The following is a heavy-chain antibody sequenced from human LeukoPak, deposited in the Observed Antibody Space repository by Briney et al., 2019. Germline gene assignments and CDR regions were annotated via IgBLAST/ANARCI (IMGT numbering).Heavy chain of an antibody. CDR3: ARGRGRIAVAGTYYFDY. J-gene: IGHJ4*02. Sequence: SQTLSLTCTVSGGSISSGGYYWSWIRQPPGKGLEWIGEINHSGSTNYNPSLKSRVTISVDTSENQFSLKLSSVTAADTAVYYCARGRGRIAVAGTYYFDYWGQGTLVTVSS. CDR1: GGSISSGGYY. CDR2: INHSGST. D-gene: IGHD6-19*01. V-gene: IGHV4-30-2*01.